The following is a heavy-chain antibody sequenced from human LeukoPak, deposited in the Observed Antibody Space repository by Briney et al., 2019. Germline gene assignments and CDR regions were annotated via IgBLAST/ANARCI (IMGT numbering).Heavy chain of an antibody. CDR2: IYPGDSDT. CDR1: GYSFTSYW. Sequence: GESLKISCKGSGYSFTSYWIGWVRQMPGKGLEWMGIIYPGDSDTRYSPSFRGQVTISADKSIITAYLQWSSLKASDTAMYYCARLRDSSGYYVSYWGQGTLVTVSS. D-gene: IGHD3-22*01. CDR3: ARLRDSSGYYVSY. J-gene: IGHJ4*02. V-gene: IGHV5-51*01.